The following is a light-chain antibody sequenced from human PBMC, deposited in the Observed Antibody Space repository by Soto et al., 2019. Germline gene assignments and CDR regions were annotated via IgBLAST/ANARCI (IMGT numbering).Light chain of an antibody. CDR3: CSYTSVSTRV. Sequence: QSALTQPASVSGSPGQSITIFCTGTSSDVGSYHYVSWYQQHPGKAPKLMIYEVSHRPSGVSNRFSGSKSGNAASLTIAGLQAEDEANYYCCSYTSVSTRVFGGGTQVTVL. V-gene: IGLV2-14*01. CDR1: SSDVGSYHY. CDR2: EVS. J-gene: IGLJ3*02.